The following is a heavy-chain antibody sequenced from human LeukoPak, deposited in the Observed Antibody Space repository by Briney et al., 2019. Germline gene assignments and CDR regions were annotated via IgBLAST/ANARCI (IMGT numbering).Heavy chain of an antibody. Sequence: SGPTLVNPTQTLTLTCTFSGFSLSTSGMCVSWIRQPPGKALEWLARIDWDDAKNYSTSLKTRLTISKDTSKNQVVLTMTNMDPVDTATYYCARSRFDGIAVAPDYYYYYMDVWGKGTTVTVSS. CDR2: IDWDDAK. D-gene: IGHD6-19*01. V-gene: IGHV2-70*11. J-gene: IGHJ6*03. CDR3: ARSRFDGIAVAPDYYYYYMDV. CDR1: GFSLSTSGMC.